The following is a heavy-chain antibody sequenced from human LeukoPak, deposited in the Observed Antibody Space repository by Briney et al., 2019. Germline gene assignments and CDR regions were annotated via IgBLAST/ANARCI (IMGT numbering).Heavy chain of an antibody. V-gene: IGHV3-21*01. Sequence: GGSLRLSCAASGFTFSSYSMNWVRQAPGKGLEWVSSISSSSSYIYYADSVKGRFTISRDNAKNSLYLQMNSLRAEDTAVYYCARDRKSSSGAEYYFDYWGQGTLVTVSS. CDR2: ISSSSSYI. CDR1: GFTFSSYS. D-gene: IGHD6-19*01. CDR3: ARDRKSSSGAEYYFDY. J-gene: IGHJ4*02.